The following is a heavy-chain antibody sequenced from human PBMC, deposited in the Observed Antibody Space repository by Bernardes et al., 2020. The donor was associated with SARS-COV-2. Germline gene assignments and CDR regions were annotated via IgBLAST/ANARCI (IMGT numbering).Heavy chain of an antibody. V-gene: IGHV3-74*01. Sequence: GGSLRLSCAASGFTFSSSWMHWVRQIPGKGLVWVSRINSDGSSTSYADSVKGRFTISRDNAKNTLLLQMNSLRAEDTAMYYCTRDLVYCTNGVCSPWGQGTLVTASS. CDR2: INSDGSST. J-gene: IGHJ5*02. CDR3: TRDLVYCTNGVCSP. CDR1: GFTFSSSW. D-gene: IGHD2-8*01.